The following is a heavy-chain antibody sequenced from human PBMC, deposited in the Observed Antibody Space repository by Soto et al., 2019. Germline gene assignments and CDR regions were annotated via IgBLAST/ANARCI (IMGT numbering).Heavy chain of an antibody. V-gene: IGHV3-53*02. D-gene: IGHD3-22*01. CDR1: GFTVSSNY. CDR2: IYSGGSA. CDR3: ARDYSSSRYYGMDV. J-gene: IGHJ6*02. Sequence: EVQLVETGGGLIQPGGSLRLSCAASGFTVSSNYMSWVRQAPGKGLEWVSVIYSGGSAYYADSVKGRFTISRDNSKNTLYLQMNSLRAEETAVYYCARDYSSSRYYGMDVWGQGTTVTVSS.